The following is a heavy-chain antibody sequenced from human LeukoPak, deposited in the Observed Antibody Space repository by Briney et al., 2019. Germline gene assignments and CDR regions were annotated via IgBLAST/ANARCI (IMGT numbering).Heavy chain of an antibody. D-gene: IGHD3-3*01. CDR2: VYYSGST. V-gene: IGHV4-59*01. CDR3: ARKYYAKYYFDY. J-gene: IGHJ4*02. CDR1: GGSISSYY. Sequence: SETLSLTCTVSGGSISSYYWSWIRQPPGKGLEWIGYVYYSGSTNYNPSLKSRVTISVDTSKSQFSLKLSSVTAADMAVYYCARKYYAKYYFDYWGQGTLVTVSS.